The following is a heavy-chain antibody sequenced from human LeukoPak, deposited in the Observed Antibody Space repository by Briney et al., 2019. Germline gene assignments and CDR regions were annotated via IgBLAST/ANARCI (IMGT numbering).Heavy chain of an antibody. Sequence: PSETLSLTCAVYGGSFSGYYWSWIRQPPGKGLEWIGEIDHSGSTNYNPSLKSRVTISVDTSKNQFSLKLSSVTAADTAVYYCARGYDYYDSCGHGYWGQGTLVTVSS. CDR1: GGSFSGYY. V-gene: IGHV4-34*01. CDR2: IDHSGST. CDR3: ARGYDYYDSCGHGY. J-gene: IGHJ4*02. D-gene: IGHD3-22*01.